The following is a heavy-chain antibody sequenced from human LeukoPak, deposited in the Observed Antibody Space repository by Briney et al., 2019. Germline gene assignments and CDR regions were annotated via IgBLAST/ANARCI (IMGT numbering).Heavy chain of an antibody. Sequence: ASVKVSCKASGYTFTGYYMHWVRQAPGQGLEWMGWINPNSGGTNYAQKFQGRVTMTRDTSISTAYMELSRLRSDDTAVYYCARRGITMVRGTYNYYYYMDVWGKGTTVTVSS. CDR3: ARRGITMVRGTYNYYYYMDV. CDR2: INPNSGGT. V-gene: IGHV1-2*02. D-gene: IGHD3-10*01. CDR1: GYTFTGYY. J-gene: IGHJ6*03.